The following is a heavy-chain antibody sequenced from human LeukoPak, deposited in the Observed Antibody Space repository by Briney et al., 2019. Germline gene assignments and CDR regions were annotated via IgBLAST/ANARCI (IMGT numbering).Heavy chain of an antibody. V-gene: IGHV3-21*01. J-gene: IGHJ6*03. Sequence: GGSLRLPCAASGFTFSSYSMNWVRQAPGKGLEWVSSISSSSSYIYYADSVKGRFTISRDNAKNSLYLQMNSLRAEDTAVYYCARDGSPWDYYYYYMDVWGKGTTVTVSS. D-gene: IGHD2-15*01. CDR3: ARDGSPWDYYYYYMDV. CDR2: ISSSSSYI. CDR1: GFTFSSYS.